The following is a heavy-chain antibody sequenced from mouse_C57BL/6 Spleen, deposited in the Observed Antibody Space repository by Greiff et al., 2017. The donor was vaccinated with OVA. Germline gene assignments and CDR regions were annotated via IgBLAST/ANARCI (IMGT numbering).Heavy chain of an antibody. V-gene: IGHV5-6*02. CDR3: ARQSYYGSYYFDY. D-gene: IGHD1-2*01. CDR2: ISSGGSYT. CDR1: GFTFSSYG. Sequence: DVMLVESGGDLVKPGGSLKLSCAASGFTFSSYGMSWVRQTPDKRLEWVATISSGGSYTYYPDSVKGRFTISRDNAKNTLYLQMSSLKAEDTAMYYCARQSYYGSYYFDYWGQGTTLTVSS. J-gene: IGHJ2*01.